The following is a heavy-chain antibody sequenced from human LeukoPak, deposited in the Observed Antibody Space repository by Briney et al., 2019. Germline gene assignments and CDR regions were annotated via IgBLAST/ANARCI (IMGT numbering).Heavy chain of an antibody. V-gene: IGHV4-59*01. D-gene: IGHD2-21*01. J-gene: IGHJ4*02. CDR1: GGSISSYY. CDR2: IYYSGST. CDR3: ARARRLGDSFDY. Sequence: SETLTLTCTVSGGSISSYYWSWMRQPPGKGLEWIGYIYYSGSTNYNPSLKSRVTISVDTSKNQFSLKLSSVTAADTAVYYCARARRLGDSFDYWGQGTLVTVSS.